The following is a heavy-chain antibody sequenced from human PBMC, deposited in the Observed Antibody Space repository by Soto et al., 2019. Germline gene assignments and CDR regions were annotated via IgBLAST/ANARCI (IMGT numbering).Heavy chain of an antibody. V-gene: IGHV4-31*03. J-gene: IGHJ6*02. CDR2: IYYSGST. CDR3: AREMVRGVTLDPPYGMDV. D-gene: IGHD3-10*01. CDR1: GGSISSGGYY. Sequence: SETLSLTCTVSGGSISSGGYYWSWIRQHPGKGLEWIGYIYYSGSTYYNPSLKSRVTISVDTSKNQFSLKLSSVTAADTAVYYCAREMVRGVTLDPPYGMDVWGQGTTVTVSS.